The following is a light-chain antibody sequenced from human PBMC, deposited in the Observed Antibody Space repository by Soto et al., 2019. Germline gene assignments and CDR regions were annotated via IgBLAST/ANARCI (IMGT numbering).Light chain of an antibody. CDR2: DAS. CDR1: QSIRNY. CDR3: HQRINWPPIT. Sequence: EIVLTQSPATLSLSPGERATLSCRASQSIRNYLAWYQQKPGQAPRLLIYDASTRATGIPARFSGSGSGTDFTLTISSLEPEDFAVYYCHQRINWPPITFGQGTRLEIK. V-gene: IGKV3-11*01. J-gene: IGKJ5*01.